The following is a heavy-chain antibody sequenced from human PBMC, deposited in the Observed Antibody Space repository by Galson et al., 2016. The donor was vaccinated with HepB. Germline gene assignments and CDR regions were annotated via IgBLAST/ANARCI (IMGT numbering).Heavy chain of an antibody. CDR2: ISYNI. J-gene: IGHJ5*01. CDR3: AKDNCINAICYTGWFDS. V-gene: IGHV3-21*01. CDR1: GFTFSTYN. D-gene: IGHD2-8*01. Sequence: SLRLSCAASGFTFSTYNMNWVRQAPGKGLEWVSSISYNIYYADSERGRFTISRDNAKNSLFLQMNSLRVEDTAVYYCAKDNCINAICYTGWFDSWGQGTLVTVS.